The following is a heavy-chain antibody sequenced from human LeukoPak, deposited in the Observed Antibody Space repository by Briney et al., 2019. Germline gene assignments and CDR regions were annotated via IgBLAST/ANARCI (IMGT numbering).Heavy chain of an antibody. CDR2: ISQDGSET. Sequence: PGGSLRLSCAASGFTFNSFFLNWVRLTLGRELEWVACISQDGSETFYMDSVRGRFTISRDNTKKSLYLQMDSLRAEDTAVYFCVRDLGHSRHYFEYWGQGALVTVSS. V-gene: IGHV3-7*01. CDR3: VRDLGHSRHYFEY. CDR1: GFTFNSFF. J-gene: IGHJ4*02. D-gene: IGHD7-27*01.